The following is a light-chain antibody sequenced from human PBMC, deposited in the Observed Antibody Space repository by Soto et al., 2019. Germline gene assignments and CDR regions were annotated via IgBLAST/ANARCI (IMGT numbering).Light chain of an antibody. CDR2: DAS. Sequence: DIQMTQSPSSLSASVGDRVTITCRASQDISNYLNWYQQRPGKAPKLLIYDASNLERGVPSRFSGTRSGTHFTFASTTPQPEDVATYDCEQADSRPISFGQGTRL. J-gene: IGKJ5*01. CDR3: EQADSRPIS. CDR1: QDISNY. V-gene: IGKV1-33*01.